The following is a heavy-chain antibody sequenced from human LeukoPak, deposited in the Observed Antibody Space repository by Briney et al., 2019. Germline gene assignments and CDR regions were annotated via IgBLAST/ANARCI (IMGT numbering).Heavy chain of an antibody. J-gene: IGHJ3*01. CDR3: GRATSDVFDF. D-gene: IGHD5-24*01. CDR2: IYYSGST. V-gene: IGHV4-31*03. Sequence: SETLSLTCTVSGGSISSGGYYWSWIRQHPGKGLEWIGYIYYSGSTYYNPSLKGRVTISVDTSKNQFSLKPSSVTAAHTSVYYCGRATSDVFDFGGQGKMVTVSS. CDR1: GGSISSGGYY.